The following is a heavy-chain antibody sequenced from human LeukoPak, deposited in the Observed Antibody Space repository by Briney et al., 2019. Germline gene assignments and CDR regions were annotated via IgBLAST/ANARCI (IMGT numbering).Heavy chain of an antibody. CDR3: AISAAALFDP. J-gene: IGHJ5*02. V-gene: IGHV4-34*01. D-gene: IGHD6-13*01. Sequence: PSETLSLTCAVYGGSFSGYYWSWIRQPPGKGLEWIGEINHSGSTNYNPSLKSRVTILVDTSKNQLSLILSSVTAADTAVYYCAISAAALFDPWGQGTLVTVSS. CDR1: GGSFSGYY. CDR2: INHSGST.